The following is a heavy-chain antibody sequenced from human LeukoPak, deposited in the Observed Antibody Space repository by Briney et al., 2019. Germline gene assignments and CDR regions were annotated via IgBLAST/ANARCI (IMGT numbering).Heavy chain of an antibody. J-gene: IGHJ6*03. V-gene: IGHV4-59*01. CDR1: GGSISSYY. CDR2: IYYSGST. CDR3: ARGAYPSGYYMDV. Sequence: PSETLSLTCTVSGGSISSYYWSWIRQPPGKGLEWIGYIYYSGSTNYNPSLKSRVTISVDTSKNQFSLKPSSVTAADTAVYYCARGAYPSGYYMDVWGKGTTVTVSS.